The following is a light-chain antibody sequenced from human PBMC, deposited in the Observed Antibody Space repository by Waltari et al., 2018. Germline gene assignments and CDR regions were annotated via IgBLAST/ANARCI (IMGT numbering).Light chain of an antibody. CDR3: SSYAHNTDLL. Sequence: QSALTQPASVSASPGHSNTISWTGYGSAIGRSHYDSCYQQHPGKAPKLIIFEVTKRPSWVSNRFSGSKSGKSSSLTISGLQPEDEAHYFCSSYAHNTDLLVGGGTKLTVL. V-gene: IGLV2-14*03. J-gene: IGLJ2*01. CDR1: GSAIGRSHY. CDR2: EVT.